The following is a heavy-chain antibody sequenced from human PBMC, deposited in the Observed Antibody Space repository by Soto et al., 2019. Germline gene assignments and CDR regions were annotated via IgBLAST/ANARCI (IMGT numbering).Heavy chain of an antibody. D-gene: IGHD2-2*02. CDR3: ARAIGYCSSSSCYTFDY. J-gene: IGHJ4*02. Sequence: GESLKISCKGSGYSFNTYWIGWVRQMPGKGLEWMGIIYPVDSDTRYSPSFQGQVTISVDESISTAYLQWSSLKASDTAMYYCARAIGYCSSSSCYTFDYWGQGTLVTVSS. V-gene: IGHV5-51*01. CDR1: GYSFNTYW. CDR2: IYPVDSDT.